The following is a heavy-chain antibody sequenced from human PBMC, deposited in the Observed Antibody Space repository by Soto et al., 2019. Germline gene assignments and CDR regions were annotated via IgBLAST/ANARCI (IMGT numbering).Heavy chain of an antibody. CDR3: ARSRGAYCGGDCYSSILFDP. CDR1: GYSFTSYW. D-gene: IGHD2-21*02. CDR2: IYPGDSDT. J-gene: IGHJ5*02. V-gene: IGHV5-51*01. Sequence: GESLKISCKGSGYSFTSYWIGWVRQMPGKGLEWMGIIYPGDSDTRYGPSFQGQVTISADKSISTAYLQWSSLKASDTAMYYCARSRGAYCGGDCYSSILFDPWGQGTLVTVSS.